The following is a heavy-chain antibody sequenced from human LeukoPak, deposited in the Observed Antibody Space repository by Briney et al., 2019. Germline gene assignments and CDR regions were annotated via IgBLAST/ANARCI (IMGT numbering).Heavy chain of an antibody. J-gene: IGHJ4*02. CDR1: GFTFSSYA. Sequence: GGSLRLSCAASGFTFSSYAMSWVRQAPGKGLEWASGISGSGSTTYYADSVKGRFTISRDNSKNTLYLQMNSLRAEDTAVYYCAKAIGRSSTSCGDYWGQGTLVTVSS. V-gene: IGHV3-23*01. CDR2: ISGSGSTT. CDR3: AKAIGRSSTSCGDY. D-gene: IGHD2-2*01.